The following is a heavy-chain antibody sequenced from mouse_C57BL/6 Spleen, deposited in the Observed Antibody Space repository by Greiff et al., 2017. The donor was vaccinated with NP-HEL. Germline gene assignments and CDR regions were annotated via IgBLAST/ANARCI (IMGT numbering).Heavy chain of an antibody. CDR1: GYTFTSYW. J-gene: IGHJ1*03. V-gene: IGHV1-64*01. CDR3: ARSYCGSSGWYFDV. CDR2: IHPNSGST. D-gene: IGHD1-1*01. Sequence: QVQLQQPGAELVKPGASVKLSCKASGYTFTSYWMHWVKQRPGHGLEWIGMIHPNSGSTNYNEKFKSKATLTVDKSSSTAYMQLSSLTSDDSAVYYFARSYCGSSGWYFDVWGTGTTVTVSS.